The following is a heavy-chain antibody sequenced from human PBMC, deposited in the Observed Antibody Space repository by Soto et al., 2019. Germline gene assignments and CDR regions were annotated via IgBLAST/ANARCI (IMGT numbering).Heavy chain of an antibody. Sequence: PSETLSLTCTVSGGSISSYYWSWIRQPAGKGLEWIGRIYTSGSTNYNPSLKGRFIISRDNAQNSLFLQMNTLRPEDTAMYYCARVAYWGPGTQVTVSS. CDR3: ARVAY. CDR2: IYTSGST. CDR1: GGSISSYY. V-gene: IGHV4-4*07. J-gene: IGHJ4*02.